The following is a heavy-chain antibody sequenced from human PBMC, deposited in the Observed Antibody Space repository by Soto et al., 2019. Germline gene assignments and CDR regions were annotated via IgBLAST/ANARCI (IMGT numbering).Heavy chain of an antibody. D-gene: IGHD2-2*02. Sequence: SETLSLTCTVSGGSISSGDYYWSWIRQPPGKGLEWIGYIYYSGSTYYNPSLKSRVTISVDTSKNQFSLKLSSVTAADTAVYYCARGQKLLYTANWFDPWGQGTLVTVSS. J-gene: IGHJ5*02. CDR3: ARGQKLLYTANWFDP. V-gene: IGHV4-30-4*02. CDR1: GGSISSGDYY. CDR2: IYYSGST.